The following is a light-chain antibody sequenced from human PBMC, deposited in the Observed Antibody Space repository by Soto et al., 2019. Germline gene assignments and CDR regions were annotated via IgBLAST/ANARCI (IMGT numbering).Light chain of an antibody. CDR1: QDISNY. CDR2: DAS. J-gene: IGKJ2*01. CDR3: QQYDNLPYT. Sequence: DIQMTQSPSSLSASVGDRVTITCQASQDISNYLNWYQQKAGKAPKLLIYDASNLETGVPSRFSGSGSATDFTFTISSLQPEDIATYYCQQYDNLPYTCGQGTKVDIK. V-gene: IGKV1-33*01.